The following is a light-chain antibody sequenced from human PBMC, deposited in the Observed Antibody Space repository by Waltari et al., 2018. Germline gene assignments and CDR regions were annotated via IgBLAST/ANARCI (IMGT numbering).Light chain of an antibody. V-gene: IGKV3-15*01. CDR1: QSIGTS. Sequence: EIVMTQSPATLSVSPGERATLTCRASQSIGTSLTWYQQRPGRGPIHLIYGASTRATGIPARFSGSGSGTEFSLTISSLQSEDFAVYYCLQYNNWPYTFGQGTRLEIK. CDR3: LQYNNWPYT. CDR2: GAS. J-gene: IGKJ2*01.